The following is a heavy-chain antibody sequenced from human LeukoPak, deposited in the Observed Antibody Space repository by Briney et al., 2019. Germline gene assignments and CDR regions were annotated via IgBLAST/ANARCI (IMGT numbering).Heavy chain of an antibody. CDR1: GYTFTSYG. CDR3: ARHYDILTGYPIRFDY. J-gene: IGHJ4*02. D-gene: IGHD3-9*01. V-gene: IGHV1-18*01. CDR2: ISAYNGNT. Sequence: GASVKVSFKASGYTFTSYGISWVRQAPGQGLEWMGWISAYNGNTNYAQKLQGRVTMTTDTSTSTAYMELRSLRSDDTAMYYCARHYDILTGYPIRFDYWGQGTLVTVSS.